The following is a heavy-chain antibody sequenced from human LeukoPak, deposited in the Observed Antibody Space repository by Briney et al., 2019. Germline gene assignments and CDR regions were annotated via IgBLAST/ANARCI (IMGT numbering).Heavy chain of an antibody. V-gene: IGHV3-7*04. J-gene: IGHJ3*02. CDR2: INQDGSKK. D-gene: IGHD4-11*01. CDR1: GFTFSSHW. CDR3: ARDPDDYPGVAFDI. Sequence: GGSLRLSCAASGFTFSSHWMNWVRQAPGKGLEWVANINQDGSKKYYVDSVKGRFNISRDNTKNSLYLQMNSLRAEDTAVYYCARDPDDYPGVAFDIWGQGTMVTVSS.